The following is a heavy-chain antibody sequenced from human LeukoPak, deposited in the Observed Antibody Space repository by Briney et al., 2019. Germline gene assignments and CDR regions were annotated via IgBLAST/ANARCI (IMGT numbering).Heavy chain of an antibody. V-gene: IGHV4-34*01. CDR3: ARGRRRIAVAGTYRSYYYGMDV. J-gene: IGHJ6*02. D-gene: IGHD6-19*01. CDR1: GGSFSGYY. CDR2: INHSGST. Sequence: SETLSLTCAVYGGSFSGYYWSWIRQPPGKGLEWIGEINHSGSTNYNPSLKSQVTISVDTSKNQFSLKLSSVTAADTAVYYCARGRRRIAVAGTYRSYYYGMDVWGQGTTVTVSS.